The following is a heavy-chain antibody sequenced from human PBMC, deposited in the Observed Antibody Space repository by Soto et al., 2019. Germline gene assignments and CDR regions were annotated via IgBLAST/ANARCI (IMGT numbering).Heavy chain of an antibody. D-gene: IGHD2-2*01. CDR2: ISGSSSYI. Sequence: EVQLVESGGGLVKPGGSLRLSCAASGFSFSDYSMNWVRQAPGKGLEWVSSISGSSSYIYYADSLKGRVTVSRDNAEKSLYLQMNRLRAEDTAVYYCARDGAYCSGTGCRDSYPYMDVWGKGTTVTVSS. CDR1: GFSFSDYS. CDR3: ARDGAYCSGTGCRDSYPYMDV. J-gene: IGHJ6*03. V-gene: IGHV3-21*01.